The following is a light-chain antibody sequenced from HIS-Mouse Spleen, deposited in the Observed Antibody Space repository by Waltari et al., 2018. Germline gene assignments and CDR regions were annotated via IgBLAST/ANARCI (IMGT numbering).Light chain of an antibody. CDR3: QQSYSTPRT. V-gene: IGKV1-39*01. J-gene: IGKJ2*01. CDR2: AAS. Sequence: DIQMTQSPSSLSASVGDRVPITCRASQSISSYLNWYQQKPGKAPKLLIYAASSLQSGVPSRFSGSGSGTDFTLTISSLPPEDVATYYCQQSYSTPRTFGQVTKLGIK. CDR1: QSISSY.